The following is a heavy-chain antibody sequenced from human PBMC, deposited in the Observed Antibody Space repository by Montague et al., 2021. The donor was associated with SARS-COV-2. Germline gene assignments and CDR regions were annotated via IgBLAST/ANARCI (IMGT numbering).Heavy chain of an antibody. V-gene: IGHV4-34*01. CDR3: ARGHLSVSMIVVVFTSASYYFDY. CDR1: GGSFGDDH. CDR2: IKQGGST. D-gene: IGHD3-22*01. Sequence: SETLSLTCAVYGGSFGDDHWSWIRQPPGKGLEWIGDIKQGGSTNXXPSLKSRVTISVDTSKNQFSLKLTSVTAADTAVYFCARGHLSVSMIVVVFTSASYYFDYWGRGAQVTVSS. J-gene: IGHJ4*02.